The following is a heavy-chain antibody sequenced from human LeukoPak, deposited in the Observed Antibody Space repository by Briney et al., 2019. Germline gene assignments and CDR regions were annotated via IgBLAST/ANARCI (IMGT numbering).Heavy chain of an antibody. D-gene: IGHD4-17*01. CDR2: IYHSGST. V-gene: IGHV4-4*02. CDR1: GGSISSSNW. J-gene: IGHJ4*02. Sequence: SGTLSSTCAAPGGSISSSNWWSWVRNPPGKGLEWIGEIYHSGSTNYNPSLKSRVTISVDKSKNQFSLKLSSVTAADTAVYYCAREVTVTRSFDYWGQGTLVTVSS. CDR3: AREVTVTRSFDY.